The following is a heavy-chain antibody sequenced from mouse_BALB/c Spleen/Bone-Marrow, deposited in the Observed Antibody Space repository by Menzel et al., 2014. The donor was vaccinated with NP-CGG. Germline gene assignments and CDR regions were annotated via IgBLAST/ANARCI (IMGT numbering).Heavy chain of an antibody. D-gene: IGHD2-1*01. CDR1: GYTFTTYT. CDR3: ARVYGNYDAMDY. V-gene: IGHV1-4*01. Sequence: VKLQESGAELARPGASVKLSCRASGYTFTTYTMHWVKQRPGQGLEWIGYINPSSGYTYYNQKFKDKATLTADKSSSAAYPQLSSLTSEDSAVYYCARVYGNYDAMDYWGQGTSVTVSS. J-gene: IGHJ4*01. CDR2: INPSSGYT.